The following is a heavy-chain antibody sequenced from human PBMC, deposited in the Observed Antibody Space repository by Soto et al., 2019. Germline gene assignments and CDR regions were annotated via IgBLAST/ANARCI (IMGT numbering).Heavy chain of an antibody. Sequence: QVQLVQSGAEVKKPGSSVKVSCKASGGTFSSYAISWVRQAPGQGLEWMGGIIPIFGTANYAQKFQGRVTITADESASTAYKERSSQRSEETAVYYCARHPGGRGYYYGMDVWGQGTTVTVSS. CDR1: GGTFSSYA. J-gene: IGHJ6*02. D-gene: IGHD2-15*01. CDR2: IIPIFGTA. V-gene: IGHV1-69*12. CDR3: ARHPGGRGYYYGMDV.